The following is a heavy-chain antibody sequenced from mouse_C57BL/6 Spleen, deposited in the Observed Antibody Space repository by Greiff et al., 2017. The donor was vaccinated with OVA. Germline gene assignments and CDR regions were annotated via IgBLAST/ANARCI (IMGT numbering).Heavy chain of an antibody. D-gene: IGHD2-5*01. CDR3: ARKGYSIPFAY. Sequence: VQLQQSGPELVKPGASVKISCKASGYTFTDYYMNWVKQSHGKSLEWIGDINPNNGGTSYNQKFKGKATLTVDKSSSTAYMELRSLTSEDSAVYYCARKGYSIPFAYWGQGTLVTVSA. J-gene: IGHJ3*01. CDR1: GYTFTDYY. CDR2: INPNNGGT. V-gene: IGHV1-26*01.